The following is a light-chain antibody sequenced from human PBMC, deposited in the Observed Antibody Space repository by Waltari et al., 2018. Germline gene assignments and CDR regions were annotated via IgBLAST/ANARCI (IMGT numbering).Light chain of an antibody. V-gene: IGKV1D-12*01. Sequence: DILMTQSPSSVSASVGDTVTITCRASQGISSWLAWYQQKRGKAPRLLMYSASNLQSGVPSRFSGSGSGTDFTLTISSLQPEDFATYYCQQANSFPFTFGPGTKVDIK. CDR3: QQANSFPFT. CDR2: SAS. J-gene: IGKJ3*01. CDR1: QGISSW.